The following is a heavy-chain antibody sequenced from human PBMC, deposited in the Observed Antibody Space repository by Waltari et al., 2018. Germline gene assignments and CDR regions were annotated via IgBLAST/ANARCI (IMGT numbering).Heavy chain of an antibody. CDR2: ISDGGGII. CDR1: GFTFSTYV. CDR3: ARGSGVDY. V-gene: IGHV3-23*01. D-gene: IGHD7-27*01. Sequence: EVQLLGTGGGLVQGGGCLRLSCAAAGFTFSTYVMRWVRQDPGKGLEWVSSISDGGGIINYADSVKGRFTISRDNSKNTVYLQMKSLRAEDTAVYYCARGSGVDYWGQGTLVTISS. J-gene: IGHJ4*02.